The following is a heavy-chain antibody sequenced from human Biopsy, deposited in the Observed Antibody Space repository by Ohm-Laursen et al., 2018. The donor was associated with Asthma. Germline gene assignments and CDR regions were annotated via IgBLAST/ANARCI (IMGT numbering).Heavy chain of an antibody. Sequence: GASVKVSCKISGYTFNSAGITWVRQAPGQGLEWMGWISVYNGNTKVAQKLQDRVTMITDTSTSTAYMELRSLRSDDTAVYFCARAVDYSHYYGRDVWGQGTTVTVS. J-gene: IGHJ6*02. CDR1: GYTFNSAG. V-gene: IGHV1-18*01. CDR3: ARAVDYSHYYGRDV. CDR2: ISVYNGNT. D-gene: IGHD3-10*01.